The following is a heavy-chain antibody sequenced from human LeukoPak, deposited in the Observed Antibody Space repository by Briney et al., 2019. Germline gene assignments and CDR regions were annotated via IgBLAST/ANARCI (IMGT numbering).Heavy chain of an antibody. CDR1: GYTFTGYY. V-gene: IGHV1-2*06. D-gene: IGHD3-10*02. J-gene: IGHJ4*02. CDR3: STIFGSTPDY. Sequence: ASVKVSCKASGYTFTGYYMHWVRQAAGQGLEWMGRINPNSGGTNYAQKFQGRVTMTRDTSISTAYMELSRLRSDDTAVYYCSTIFGSTPDYWGQGTLVTVSS. CDR2: INPNSGGT.